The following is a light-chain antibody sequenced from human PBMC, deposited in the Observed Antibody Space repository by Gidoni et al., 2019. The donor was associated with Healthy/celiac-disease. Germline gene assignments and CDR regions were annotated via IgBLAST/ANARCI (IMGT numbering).Light chain of an antibody. CDR3: QQSYSTLGT. J-gene: IGKJ1*01. CDR2: AAS. V-gene: IGKV1-39*01. CDR1: QSISSY. Sequence: DIQMTQSPSSLSASVGDRVTITCRASQSISSYLNWYQQKPGKAPKLLIYAASSLQSGVPSGFGSSVSGTDFTLTISSLQPEDFATYYCQQSYSTLGTFGQGTKVEIK.